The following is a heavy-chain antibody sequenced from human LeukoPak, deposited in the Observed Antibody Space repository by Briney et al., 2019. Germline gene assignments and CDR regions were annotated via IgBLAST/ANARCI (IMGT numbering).Heavy chain of an antibody. J-gene: IGHJ4*02. Sequence: GGSLRLSCAASGFTFSSHDMHWVRQPTGKGLEWVSVIGTAGNTYYADSVKGRFTISRENAKNSLYLQMDNLRAEDTAVYYCARSKSYSSGWTDFDRWGQGTLVTVSS. CDR1: GFTFSSHD. V-gene: IGHV3-13*01. CDR3: ARSKSYSSGWTDFDR. D-gene: IGHD6-19*01. CDR2: IGTAGNT.